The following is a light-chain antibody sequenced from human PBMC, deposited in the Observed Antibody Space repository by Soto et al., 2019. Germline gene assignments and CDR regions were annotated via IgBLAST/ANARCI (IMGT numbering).Light chain of an antibody. V-gene: IGKV3-20*01. CDR1: HRVSSRA. CDR2: ATS. CDR3: QQYDNYPGYT. Sequence: EIVLTQAPGSLSLSRGERATLACRASHRVSSRAFARYPHNPCQAPRLLIYATSSRAAGIPDRFRGSGSATDFSLTISRLEPEDFAVYYCQQYDNYPGYTVGQGT. J-gene: IGKJ2*01.